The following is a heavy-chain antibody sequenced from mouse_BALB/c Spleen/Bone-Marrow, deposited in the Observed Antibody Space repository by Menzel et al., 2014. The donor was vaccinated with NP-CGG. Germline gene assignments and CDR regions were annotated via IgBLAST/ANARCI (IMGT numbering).Heavy chain of an antibody. CDR2: INSNDGST. D-gene: IGHD2-3*01. J-gene: IGHJ4*01. CDR1: GFTFSSYG. V-gene: IGHV5-6-3*01. CDR3: ARERDGYFRDAMDY. Sequence: EVKLVESGGGLVQPGGSLKLSCAASGFTFSSYGMSWVRQTPDKRLELVATINSNDGSTYYPDSVKGRFTISRDNARNTLYLQMSSLKSEDTAMYYCARERDGYFRDAMDYWGQGTSVTVSS.